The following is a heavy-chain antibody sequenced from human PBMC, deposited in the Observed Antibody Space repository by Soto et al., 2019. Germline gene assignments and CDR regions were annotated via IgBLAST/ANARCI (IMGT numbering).Heavy chain of an antibody. D-gene: IGHD1-1*01. V-gene: IGHV3-74*01. CDR3: ARGPRVSSTGTGAH. J-gene: IGHJ4*02. CDR1: GFTFSAYW. Sequence: GGSLRLSCAVSGFTFSAYWMHWIRQVPGKGLTWVSRISDDGSTATYADSVKGRFVISRDNAKNSLYLEMNTLRVDDSGLYYCARGPRVSSTGTGAHWGRGXLVTVYS. CDR2: ISDDGSTA.